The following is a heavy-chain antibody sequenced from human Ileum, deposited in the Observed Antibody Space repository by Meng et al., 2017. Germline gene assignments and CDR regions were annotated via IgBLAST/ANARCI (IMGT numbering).Heavy chain of an antibody. CDR2: INYSGST. D-gene: IGHD5-24*01. J-gene: IGHJ4*02. CDR3: ARQTRKDGYNNIFDY. V-gene: IGHV4-59*01. CDR1: TDSISSDY. Sequence: GSLSLSCTVSTDSISSDYWSWCRLPPAKGLERIGYINYSGSTKYSSSLQSRVTMTVDASKNQYSLRLSSVTVADTAVYYCARQTRKDGYNNIFDYWGQGTLVTVSS.